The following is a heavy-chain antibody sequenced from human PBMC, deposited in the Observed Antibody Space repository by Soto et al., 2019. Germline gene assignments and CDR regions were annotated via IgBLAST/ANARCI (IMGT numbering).Heavy chain of an antibody. D-gene: IGHD3-22*01. CDR2: TRNKANSYTT. Sequence: GSSLRLSCADSGFTFSDHYMDWVRQAPGKGLEWVGRTRNKANSYTTEYAASVKGRFTISRDDSKNSLYLQMNSLKTEDTAVYYCARASRFGDSSGYYPYYFDYWGQGTLFPVS. CDR3: ARASRFGDSSGYYPYYFDY. CDR1: GFTFSDHY. J-gene: IGHJ4*02. V-gene: IGHV3-72*01.